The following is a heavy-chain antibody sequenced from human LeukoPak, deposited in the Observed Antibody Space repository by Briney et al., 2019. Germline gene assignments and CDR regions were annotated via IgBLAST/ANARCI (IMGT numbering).Heavy chain of an antibody. J-gene: IGHJ3*02. CDR1: GFTVSSNY. CDR3: AKVVYSGGVAFDI. Sequence: GGSLRLSCAASGFTVSSNYMSWVRQAPGKGLEWVSVIYSGGSTYYADSVKGRFTISRDNSKNTLYLQMNSLRAEDTAVYYCAKVVYSGGVAFDIWGQGTMVTVSS. CDR2: IYSGGST. D-gene: IGHD5-18*01. V-gene: IGHV3-53*01.